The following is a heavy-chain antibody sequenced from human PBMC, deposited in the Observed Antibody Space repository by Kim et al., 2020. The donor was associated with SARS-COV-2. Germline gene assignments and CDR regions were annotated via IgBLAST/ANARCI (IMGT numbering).Heavy chain of an antibody. D-gene: IGHD6-6*01. CDR3: ARGLIPRGSSYFDY. J-gene: IGHJ4*02. V-gene: IGHV4-34*01. CDR1: GGSFSGYY. CDR2: INHSGST. Sequence: SETLSLTCAVYGGSFSGYYWSWIRQPPGKGLEWIGEINHSGSTNYNPSLKSRVTISVDTSKNQFSLKLSSVTAADTAVYYCARGLIPRGSSYFDYWGQGTLVTVSS.